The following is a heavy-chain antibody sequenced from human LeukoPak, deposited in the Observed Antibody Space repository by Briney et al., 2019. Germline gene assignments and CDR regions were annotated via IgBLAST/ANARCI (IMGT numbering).Heavy chain of an antibody. CDR3: ARGASGKIDY. V-gene: IGHV4-59*01. D-gene: IGHD3-10*01. J-gene: IGHJ4*02. CDR2: IYYSGST. Sequence: SETLSLTCTVSGGSISSYYWSWIRQPPGKGLEWIGYIYYSGSTNCNPSLKSRVTISVDTSKNQFSLKLSSVTAADTAVYCCARGASGKIDYWGQGTLVTVSS. CDR1: GGSISSYY.